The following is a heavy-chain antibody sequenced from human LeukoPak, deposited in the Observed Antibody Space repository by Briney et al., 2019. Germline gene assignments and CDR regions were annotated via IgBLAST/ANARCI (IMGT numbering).Heavy chain of an antibody. Sequence: PSETLSLTCAVYGGSFSGYYWSWIRQPPGKGLEWIGEINHSGSTNYNPSLKSRVTISVDTSKNQFSLKLSSVTAADTAVYYCARVPGGSSWYAYWGQGTLVTVS. CDR2: INHSGST. D-gene: IGHD6-13*01. CDR3: ARVPGGSSWYAY. V-gene: IGHV4-34*01. J-gene: IGHJ4*02. CDR1: GGSFSGYY.